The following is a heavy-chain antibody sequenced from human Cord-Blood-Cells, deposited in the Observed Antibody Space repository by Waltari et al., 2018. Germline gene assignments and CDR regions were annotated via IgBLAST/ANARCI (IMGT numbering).Heavy chain of an antibody. Sequence: VKVSCKASGYTFTSYGISWVRQAPGQGLEWMGWISAYNGNTNYAQKLQGRVTMTTDTSTSTAYMELRSLRSDDTAVYYCARVAPTVVPAAILSPYYYYYMDVWGKGTTVTVSS. CDR1: GYTFTSYG. CDR2: ISAYNGNT. J-gene: IGHJ6*03. CDR3: ARVAPTVVPAAILSPYYYYYMDV. V-gene: IGHV1-18*04. D-gene: IGHD2-2*02.